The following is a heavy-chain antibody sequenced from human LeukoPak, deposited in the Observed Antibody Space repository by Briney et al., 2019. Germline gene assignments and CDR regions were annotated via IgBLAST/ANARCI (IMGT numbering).Heavy chain of an antibody. D-gene: IGHD3-22*01. CDR1: GGSFSGYY. CDR3: ARVSYDSSGYYDY. V-gene: IGHV4-34*01. CDR2: INHSGST. Sequence: PSETLSLTCAVHGGSFSGYYWSWIRQPPGKGLEWIGEINHSGSTNYNPSLKSRVTISVDTSKNQFSLKLSSVTAADTAVYYCARVSYDSSGYYDYWGQGTLVTVSS. J-gene: IGHJ4*02.